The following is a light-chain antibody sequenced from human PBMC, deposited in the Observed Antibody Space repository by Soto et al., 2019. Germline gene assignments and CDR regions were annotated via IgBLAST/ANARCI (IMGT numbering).Light chain of an antibody. J-gene: IGKJ3*01. CDR3: QKYSSVPV. V-gene: IGKV1-27*01. CDR1: QDIRNI. Sequence: DIQMTQSPTSLSASVGDRVTITCRASQDIRNIVAWYQQKPGKAPKLLIYAASTLQSGVPSRFSASGSGTEFTITINSLQPEDDATYSGQKYSSVPVFGPGTKVEIK. CDR2: AAS.